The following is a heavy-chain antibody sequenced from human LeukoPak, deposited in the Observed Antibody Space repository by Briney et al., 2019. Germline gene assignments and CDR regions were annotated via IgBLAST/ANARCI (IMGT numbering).Heavy chain of an antibody. Sequence: PSQTLSLTCAVSGGSISSGGYSWSWIRQPPGKGLEWIGYIYHSGSTYYNPSLKSRVTISVDRSKNQFSLKLSSVTAADTAVYYCATIGYTYGLTSDYWGQGTLVTVSS. CDR3: ATIGYTYGLTSDY. CDR1: GGSISSGGYS. CDR2: IYHSGST. J-gene: IGHJ4*02. V-gene: IGHV4-30-2*01. D-gene: IGHD5-18*01.